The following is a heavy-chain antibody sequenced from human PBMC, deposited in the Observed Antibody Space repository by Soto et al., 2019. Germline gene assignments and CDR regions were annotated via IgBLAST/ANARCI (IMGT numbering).Heavy chain of an antibody. CDR3: ARGSGYYGMDV. CDR1: GGSISSYY. D-gene: IGHD3-10*01. J-gene: IGHJ6*02. CDR2: IYYSGST. Sequence: SETLCLTCTVSGGSISSYYWSWIRQPPGKGLEWIGYIYYSGSTNYNPSLKSRVTISVDTSKNQFSLKLSSVTPADTAVYYCARGSGYYGMDVWGQGTTVTVSS. V-gene: IGHV4-59*01.